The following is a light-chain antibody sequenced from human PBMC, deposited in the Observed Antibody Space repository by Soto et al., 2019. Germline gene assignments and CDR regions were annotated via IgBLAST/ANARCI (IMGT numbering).Light chain of an antibody. J-gene: IGLJ1*01. CDR3: CSYAGSITFV. CDR2: EDT. CDR1: SSDVGRFNF. Sequence: QSVLTQPASVSGSPGQSITISCTGSSSDVGRFNFVSWYQQRPGKAPKLMIYEDTKRPSGVSNRFSGSKSGNTASLTISGLQAEDEADYYCCSYAGSITFVFGTGTKV. V-gene: IGLV2-23*01.